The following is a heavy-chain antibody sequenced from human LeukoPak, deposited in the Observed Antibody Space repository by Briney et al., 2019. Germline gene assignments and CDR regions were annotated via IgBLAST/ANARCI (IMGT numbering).Heavy chain of an antibody. CDR3: ARDLHLVEPLVNFDY. D-gene: IGHD2-2*01. CDR1: GYTFSNHG. V-gene: IGHV1-18*01. CDR2: VSADNGNT. J-gene: IGHJ4*02. Sequence: ASVKVSCKASGYTFSNHGISWVRQAPGQGLEWMGWVSADNGNTNYAQKFQGRVTMTTETSTSTAYMEMRSLRSDDTAVYYCARDLHLVEPLVNFDYWGQGTLVTVSS.